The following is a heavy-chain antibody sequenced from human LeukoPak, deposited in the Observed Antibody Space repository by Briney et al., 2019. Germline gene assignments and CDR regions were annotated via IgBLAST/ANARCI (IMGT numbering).Heavy chain of an antibody. CDR2: IIPIFGTT. CDR1: GGTFSSYP. Sequence: ASVKVSCKASGGTFSSYPISWVRQAPGQGLEWMGGIIPIFGTTNYAQKFQGRVTITTDESTSTAYMELSSLRSEDTAVYYCARGIRGYYYYYMDVWGKGPRSPSP. V-gene: IGHV1-69*05. J-gene: IGHJ6*03. CDR3: ARGIRGYYYYYMDV.